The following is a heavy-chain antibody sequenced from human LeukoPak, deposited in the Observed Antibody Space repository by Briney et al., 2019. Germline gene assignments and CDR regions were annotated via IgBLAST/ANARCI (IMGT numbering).Heavy chain of an antibody. V-gene: IGHV3-48*02. D-gene: IGHD5-12*01. Sequence: PGGSLRLSCAASGFSFSTYDMNWVRQAPGKGLEWVSYISSGSTTTYYADSVKGRFTISRDNAKNSLYLQMNSLRDDDTAIYYCARDLYRGHVSWGQGILVTVSS. CDR2: ISSGSTTT. CDR3: ARDLYRGHVS. CDR1: GFSFSTYD. J-gene: IGHJ5*02.